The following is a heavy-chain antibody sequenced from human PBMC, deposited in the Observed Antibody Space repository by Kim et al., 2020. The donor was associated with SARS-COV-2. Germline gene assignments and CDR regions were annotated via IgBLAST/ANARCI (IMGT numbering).Heavy chain of an antibody. V-gene: IGHV3-23*01. J-gene: IGHJ6*02. CDR3: AKRNAEVWDGSGSYVYYYYGMDV. Sequence: GGSLRLSCAASGFTFSSYAMSWVRQAPGKGLEWVSAISGSGGSTYYADSVKGRFTISRDNSKNTLYLQMNSLRAEDTAVYYCAKRNAEVWDGSGSYVYYYYGMDVWGQGTTVTVSS. CDR1: GFTFSSYA. CDR2: ISGSGGST. D-gene: IGHD3-10*01.